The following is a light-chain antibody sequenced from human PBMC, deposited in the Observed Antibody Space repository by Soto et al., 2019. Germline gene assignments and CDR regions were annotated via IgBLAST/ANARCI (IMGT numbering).Light chain of an antibody. Sequence: DIPMTQSPSTLSASVGDRVTITCRASQSISNWLAWHQQKPGKAPKLLIYYASSLASGVPTRFSGSGSGTEYTLTISSLQPVDFATYYCQQYNRSPWTFGQGTKVEIK. CDR3: QQYNRSPWT. V-gene: IGKV1-5*01. CDR2: YAS. CDR1: QSISNW. J-gene: IGKJ1*01.